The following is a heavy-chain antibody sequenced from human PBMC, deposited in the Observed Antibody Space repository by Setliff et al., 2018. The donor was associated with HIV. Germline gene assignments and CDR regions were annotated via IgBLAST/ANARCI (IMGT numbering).Heavy chain of an antibody. D-gene: IGHD2-21*01. CDR3: ATRRDGYRDSFDI. CDR2: IYTSGST. J-gene: IGHJ3*02. V-gene: IGHV4-4*09. CDR1: GGSISSYY. Sequence: PSETLSLTCTVSGGSISSYYWSWIRQPPGKGLEWIGYIYTSGSTNYNPSLKSRVTISVDTSRNQFSLKVTSVTAADTAVYYCATRRDGYRDSFDIWGQGTVVTVSS.